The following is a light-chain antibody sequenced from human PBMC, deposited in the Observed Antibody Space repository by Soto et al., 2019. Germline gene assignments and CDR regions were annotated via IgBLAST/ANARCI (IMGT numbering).Light chain of an antibody. V-gene: IGKV3-11*01. CDR3: QQRSNWLT. CDR2: DAS. Sequence: EIVMTQSPATLSLSPLEIATLSCRASQSVSIKLAWYQQKPGQAPRLLIYDASNRATGIPARFSGSGSGTDFTLTISSLEHEDFAVYYCQQRSNWLTFGQGTRLEIK. J-gene: IGKJ5*01. CDR1: QSVSIK.